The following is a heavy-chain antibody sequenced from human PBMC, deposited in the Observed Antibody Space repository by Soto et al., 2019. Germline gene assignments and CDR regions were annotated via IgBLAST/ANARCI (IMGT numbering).Heavy chain of an antibody. CDR3: VRSRQMESGNDSGLDV. CDR1: GVSLNTADTW. D-gene: IGHD3-3*01. J-gene: IGHJ6*02. CDR2: YHSGGST. V-gene: IGHV4-30-4*01. Sequence: QVQLQESGSGLVKPSQSLSLTCTVSGVSLNTADTWWSWIRQSPGKGLEFIGYYHSGGSTYYDASLRRRVIISADASNSQFSLKLSSVTVAETAVYFCVRSRQMESGNDSGLDVWGQGTTVTVSS.